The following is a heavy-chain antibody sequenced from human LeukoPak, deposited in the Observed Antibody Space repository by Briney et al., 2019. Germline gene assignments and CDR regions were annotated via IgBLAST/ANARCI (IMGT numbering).Heavy chain of an antibody. Sequence: GGSLRLSCATSGFMFSSFAMSWVRQARGKELEWVSGISPTGATTYDAKSVRGRFTISRDNSNNKLYLEMNSLRVDDTAIYYCAKGLGRARSGVPSGFDVWGQGTMVTVSS. J-gene: IGHJ3*01. CDR1: GFMFSSFA. V-gene: IGHV3-23*01. D-gene: IGHD1-26*01. CDR3: AKGLGRARSGVPSGFDV. CDR2: ISPTGATT.